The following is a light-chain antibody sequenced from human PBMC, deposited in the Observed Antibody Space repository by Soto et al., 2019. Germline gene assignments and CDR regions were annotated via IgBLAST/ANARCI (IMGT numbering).Light chain of an antibody. V-gene: IGKV1-5*01. J-gene: IGKJ1*01. CDR1: QSISTW. CDR3: QQYNSYSLET. CDR2: DAS. Sequence: DIKMTQSPSTLSASVGDRVNITCRDSQSISTWLAWYQQKPGKAPNLLIYDASSLQSGVPSRFSGGGSETEFTRPSSSLQPDDFATYYCQQYNSYSLETFGRGTKVEIK.